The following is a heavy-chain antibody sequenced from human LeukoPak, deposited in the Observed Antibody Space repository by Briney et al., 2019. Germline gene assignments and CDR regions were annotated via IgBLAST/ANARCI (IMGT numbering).Heavy chain of an antibody. CDR3: ARGRRYYGSGSYSGAWFDP. Sequence: SGSTNYNPSLKSRVTISVDKSKNQFSLKLSSVTAADTAVYYCARGRRYYGSGSYSGAWFDPWGQGTLVTVSS. V-gene: IGHV4-4*02. CDR2: SGST. D-gene: IGHD3-10*01. J-gene: IGHJ5*02.